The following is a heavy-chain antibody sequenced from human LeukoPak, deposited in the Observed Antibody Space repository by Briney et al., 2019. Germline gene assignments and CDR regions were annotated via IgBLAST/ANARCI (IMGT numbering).Heavy chain of an antibody. D-gene: IGHD4-11*01. CDR3: AGPQNGRVTTSAYYYYYYMDV. J-gene: IGHJ6*03. V-gene: IGHV7-4-1*02. CDR2: INTNTGNP. Sequence: ASVKVSCKASGYTFSSYAMNWVRQAPGQGLEWMGWINTNTGNPTYAQGFTGRFVFSFDTSVNTAYLQISSLKAEDTAVYYCAGPQNGRVTTSAYYYYYYMDVWGKGTTVTVSS. CDR1: GYTFSSYA.